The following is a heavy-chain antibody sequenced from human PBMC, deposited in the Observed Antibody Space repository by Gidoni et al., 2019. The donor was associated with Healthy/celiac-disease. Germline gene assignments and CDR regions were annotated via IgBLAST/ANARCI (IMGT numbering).Heavy chain of an antibody. J-gene: IGHJ4*02. CDR3: AKGDEFGELLDY. CDR2: ISYDGSNK. Sequence: LEWVAVISYDGSNKYYADSVKGRFTISRDNSKNTLYLQMNSLRAEDTAVYYCAKGDEFGELLDYWGQGTLVTVSS. V-gene: IGHV3-30*18. D-gene: IGHD3-10*01.